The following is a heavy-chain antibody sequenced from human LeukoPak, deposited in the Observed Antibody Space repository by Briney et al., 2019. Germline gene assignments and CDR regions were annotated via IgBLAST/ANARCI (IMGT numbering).Heavy chain of an antibody. CDR1: GFTFSSYG. D-gene: IGHD3-3*01. CDR2: IRYDGSNK. J-gene: IGHJ4*02. CDR3: AKDPYYDFWSGYYSGVYLDY. V-gene: IGHV3-30*02. Sequence: PGGSLRLSCAASGFTFSSYGMHWVRQAPGKGLEWVAFIRYDGSNKYYADSVKGRFTISRDNSKNTLYLQMNSLRAEDTAVYYCAKDPYYDFWSGYYSGVYLDYWGQGTLVTVSS.